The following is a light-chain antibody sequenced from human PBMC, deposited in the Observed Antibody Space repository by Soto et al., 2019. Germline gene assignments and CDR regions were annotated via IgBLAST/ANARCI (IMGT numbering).Light chain of an antibody. Sequence: EIVLTQSPGTLSLSPGERATLSCRASQSVSSAYLAWYQHKPGQPPTLLIYGASSRVTGIPDRFSGSGSGTAFPLTISRLEPEDFAVYYCQQYGSSSTWTFGQGTKVEIK. V-gene: IGKV3-20*01. J-gene: IGKJ1*01. CDR1: QSVSSAY. CDR3: QQYGSSSTWT. CDR2: GAS.